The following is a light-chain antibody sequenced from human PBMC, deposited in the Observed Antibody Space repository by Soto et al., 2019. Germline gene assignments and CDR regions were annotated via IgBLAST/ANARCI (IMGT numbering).Light chain of an antibody. Sequence: EIVMTQSPATLSVSPGERATLSCRASQSVGTNLAWYQQKPGQAPRLLIYRASSRAAGIPARFSGSWSGTEFTLTISSLQSEDFADYYCQQYNDWPPFTFGGGTKVEI. J-gene: IGKJ4*01. CDR1: QSVGTN. V-gene: IGKV3-15*01. CDR3: QQYNDWPPFT. CDR2: RAS.